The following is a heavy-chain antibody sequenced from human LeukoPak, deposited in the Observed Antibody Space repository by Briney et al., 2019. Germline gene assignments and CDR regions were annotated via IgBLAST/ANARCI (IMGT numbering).Heavy chain of an antibody. D-gene: IGHD6-13*01. J-gene: IGHJ4*02. Sequence: SETLSLTCTVSGGSISTDYWSWIRQPPGKGLEWIGYINNIGGTNYNPSLKSRVTISVDTSKNQFSLKLSSVTAADTAVYYCARQPPRAAAGPDYFDYWGQGTLVTVSS. CDR1: GGSISTDY. CDR3: ARQPPRAAAGPDYFDY. CDR2: INNIGGT. V-gene: IGHV4-59*08.